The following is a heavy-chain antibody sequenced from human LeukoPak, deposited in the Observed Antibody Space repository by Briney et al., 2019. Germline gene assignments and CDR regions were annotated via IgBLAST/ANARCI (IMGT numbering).Heavy chain of an antibody. J-gene: IGHJ6*03. CDR3: ARVSGYYFPYYYYYMDV. V-gene: IGHV4-61*02. CDR2: IYTSGST. Sequence: SETLSLTCTVSGGSISSGSYYWSWIRQPAGKGLEWIGRIYTSGSTNYNPSLKSRVTISVDTSKNQFSLKLSSVTAADTAVYYCARVSGYYFPYYYYYMDVWGKGTTVTVSS. D-gene: IGHD3-22*01. CDR1: GGSISSGSYY.